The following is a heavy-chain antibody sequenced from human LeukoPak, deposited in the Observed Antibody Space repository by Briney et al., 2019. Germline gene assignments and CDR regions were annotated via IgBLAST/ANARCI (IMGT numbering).Heavy chain of an antibody. J-gene: IGHJ3*02. D-gene: IGHD3-3*02. CDR1: GYTFGQYS. Sequence: ASVKVSCKASGYTFGQYSISWVRQAPGKGFEWMGWVTPSHTTRVYAQEFQGRVTMTADTNTNTVSMELRSLRFDDTAVYFCARDYILPLETDNGDGFAIWGQGTAVTVSS. V-gene: IGHV1-18*01. CDR2: VTPSHTTR. CDR3: ARDYILPLETDNGDGFAI.